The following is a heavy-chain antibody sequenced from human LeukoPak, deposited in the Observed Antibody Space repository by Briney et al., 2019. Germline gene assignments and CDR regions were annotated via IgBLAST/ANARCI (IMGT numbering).Heavy chain of an antibody. CDR1: GFIFSDSH. CDR3: ARVSRRPIDY. V-gene: IGHV3-11*01. Sequence: GGSLRLSCAASGFIFSDSHMNWVRQAPGKGLEWISYISSSGHTIYYADSVKGRFTISRDNAKNSLYLQMNSLRAEDTAVYYCARVSRRPIDYWGQGTLVTVSS. CDR2: ISSSGHTI. J-gene: IGHJ4*02.